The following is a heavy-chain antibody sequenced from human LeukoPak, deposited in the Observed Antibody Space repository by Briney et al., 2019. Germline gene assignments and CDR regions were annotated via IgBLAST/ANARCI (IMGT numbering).Heavy chain of an antibody. Sequence: SVKVSCKASGGTFSSYAISWVRQAPGQGLERMGGIIPIFGTANYAQKFQGRVTITADESTSTAYMELSSLRSEDTAVYYCARVGFRRDGYNFNYYMDVWGKGTTVTVSS. CDR2: IIPIFGTA. CDR3: ARVGFRRDGYNFNYYMDV. D-gene: IGHD5-24*01. V-gene: IGHV1-69*13. CDR1: GGTFSSYA. J-gene: IGHJ6*03.